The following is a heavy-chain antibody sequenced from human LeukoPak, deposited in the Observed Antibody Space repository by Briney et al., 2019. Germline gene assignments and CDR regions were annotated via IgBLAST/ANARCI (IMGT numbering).Heavy chain of an antibody. D-gene: IGHD5-18*01. CDR1: GFTFSSYG. V-gene: IGHV3-30*02. CDR2: IRCDGSNK. Sequence: PGGSLRLPCAASGFTFSSYGMHWVRQAPGKGLEWVAFIRCDGSNKYYADSVKGRFTISRDNSKNTLYLQMNSLRAEDTAVYYCAKGDTAMDPIDYWGQGTLVTVSS. CDR3: AKGDTAMDPIDY. J-gene: IGHJ4*02.